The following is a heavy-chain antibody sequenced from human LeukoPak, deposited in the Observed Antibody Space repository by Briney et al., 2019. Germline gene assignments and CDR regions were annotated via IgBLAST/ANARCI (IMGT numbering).Heavy chain of an antibody. Sequence: GGSLRLSCTVSGFTFGDYAINWVRQAPGKGLEWVGFIRSKAFGETAEYAASVKGRFTISRDDSKSIAYLQMNSLKTEDTAVYYCAKDEGRAVAGTFDYWGQGTLVTVSS. CDR2: IRSKAFGETA. CDR3: AKDEGRAVAGTFDY. CDR1: GFTFGDYA. D-gene: IGHD6-19*01. J-gene: IGHJ4*02. V-gene: IGHV3-49*04.